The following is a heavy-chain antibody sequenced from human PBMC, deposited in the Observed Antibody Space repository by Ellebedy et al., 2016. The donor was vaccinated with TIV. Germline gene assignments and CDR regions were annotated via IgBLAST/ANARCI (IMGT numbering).Heavy chain of an antibody. V-gene: IGHV3-7*01. CDR3: ATDGSYGDYLSPTHAFVM. Sequence: GGSLRLSCAASRFTFSSYWMSWVRQAPGKGLEWVANINRDGSEKYYVDSVWGRFTISRDNAKNSLYLQINSLRAEDTAVYYCATDGSYGDYLSPTHAFVMWGQGTMVTVSS. J-gene: IGHJ3*02. CDR2: INRDGSEK. CDR1: RFTFSSYW. D-gene: IGHD4-17*01.